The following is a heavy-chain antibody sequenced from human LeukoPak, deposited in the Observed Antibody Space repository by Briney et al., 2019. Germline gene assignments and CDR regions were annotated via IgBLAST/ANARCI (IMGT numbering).Heavy chain of an antibody. CDR3: ARRGRDGYNQIDN. Sequence: ASVKVSCRASGYRFSGYYLHWVRQAPGQGREWMGWINPNSGDTKYAQKFQGRVTMTRDTSISTAYMELTNLTSDDTAVYYCARRGRDGYNQIDNWGQGTLVTVSS. J-gene: IGHJ4*02. CDR2: INPNSGDT. CDR1: GYRFSGYY. D-gene: IGHD5-24*01. V-gene: IGHV1-2*02.